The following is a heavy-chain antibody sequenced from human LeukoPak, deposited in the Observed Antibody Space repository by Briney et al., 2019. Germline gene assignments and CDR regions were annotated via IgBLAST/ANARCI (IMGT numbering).Heavy chain of an antibody. CDR1: GFTFGDYA. J-gene: IGHJ4*02. CDR2: IRSKAYGGTT. V-gene: IGHV3-49*04. D-gene: IGHD3-22*01. CDR3: TREGGWIVVVNYDY. Sequence: GGSLRLSCTASGFTFGDYAVSWVRQAPGKGLEWVGFIRSKAYGGTTEYAASVKGRFTISRDDSKSIAYLQMNSLKTEDTAVYYCTREGGWIVVVNYDYWGQGTLVTVSS.